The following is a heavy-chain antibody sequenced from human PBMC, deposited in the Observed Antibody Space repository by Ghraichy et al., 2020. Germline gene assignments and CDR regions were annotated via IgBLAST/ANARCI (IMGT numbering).Heavy chain of an antibody. D-gene: IGHD2-2*01. CDR1: GGSISSYY. V-gene: IGHV4-59*01. CDR3: ARERICSSTSCPFDY. Sequence: ESLNISCTVSGGSISSYYWSWIRQPPGKGLEWIGYIYYSGSTNYNPSLKSRVTISVDTSKNQFSLKLSSVTAADTAVYYCARERICSSTSCPFDYWGQGTLVTVSS. CDR2: IYYSGST. J-gene: IGHJ4*02.